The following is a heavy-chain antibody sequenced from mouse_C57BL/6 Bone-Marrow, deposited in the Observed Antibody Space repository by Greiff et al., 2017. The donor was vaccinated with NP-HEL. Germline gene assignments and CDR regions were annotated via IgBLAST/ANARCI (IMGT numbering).Heavy chain of an antibody. CDR1: GFTFSDYY. D-gene: IGHD2-4*01. Sequence: EVHGVESEGGLVQPGSSMKLSCTTSGFTFSDYYMAWVRQVPEKGLDWVANINYDGSSTSYLDSLKSRFIISRDNAKNILYLQMSSLKSEDTATYYCAREGGLRRRTYAMDYWGQGTSVTVSS. CDR2: INYDGSST. J-gene: IGHJ4*01. V-gene: IGHV5-16*01. CDR3: AREGGLRRRTYAMDY.